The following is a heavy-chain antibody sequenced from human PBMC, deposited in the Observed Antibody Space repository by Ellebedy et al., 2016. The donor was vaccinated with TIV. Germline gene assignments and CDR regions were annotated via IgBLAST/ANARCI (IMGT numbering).Heavy chain of an antibody. V-gene: IGHV3-23*01. CDR3: ARNDAMDV. J-gene: IGHJ6*02. Sequence: PGGSLRLSCAASGFTFSTYTMHWVRQAPGKGLEWVAGIGVGGGSTYYADSVKGRFTISEDFSKSTLYLQMNSLRPEDTAVYYCARNDAMDVWGQGTTVTVSS. CDR2: IGVGGGST. CDR1: GFTFSTYT.